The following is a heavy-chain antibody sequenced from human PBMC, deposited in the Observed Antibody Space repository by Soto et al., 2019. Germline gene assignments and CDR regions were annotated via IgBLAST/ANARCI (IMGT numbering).Heavy chain of an antibody. Sequence: SETLSLTCTVSGGSISSYYWSWIRQPPGKGLEWIGYIYYSGSTNYNPSLKSRVTISVDTSKNQFSLKLSSVTAADTAVYYCARDCVTMVRGVIIGSWFDPWGQGTLVTVSS. J-gene: IGHJ5*02. V-gene: IGHV4-59*01. CDR3: ARDCVTMVRGVIIGSWFDP. CDR1: GGSISSYY. CDR2: IYYSGST. D-gene: IGHD3-10*01.